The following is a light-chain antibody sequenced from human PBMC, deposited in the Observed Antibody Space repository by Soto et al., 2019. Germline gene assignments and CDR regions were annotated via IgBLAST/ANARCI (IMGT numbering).Light chain of an antibody. Sequence: EIVLTQSPGTLSFSPGERATLSCRASQSVSSNYLLWYQQRLGQAPRLPIYGASSSATGIPDRFSGSGSGTDFTLTISRLEPEDFAVYYCQQYGSSPRTFGQGTKVEIK. V-gene: IGKV3-20*01. CDR2: GAS. CDR1: QSVSSNY. J-gene: IGKJ1*01. CDR3: QQYGSSPRT.